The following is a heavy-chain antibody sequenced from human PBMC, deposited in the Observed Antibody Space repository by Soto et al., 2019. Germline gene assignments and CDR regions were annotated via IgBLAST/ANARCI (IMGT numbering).Heavy chain of an antibody. Sequence: QVQLVQSGAEVKKPGASVKVSCKASGYTFTSYGISWVRQAPGQGLEWMGWISAYNGNTNYAQKLQGRVTMTTDTSTSTADMELRSLRSDDTAVYYCAINGYSGYDLGYYYYGMDVWGQGTTVTVSS. V-gene: IGHV1-18*04. J-gene: IGHJ6*02. D-gene: IGHD5-12*01. CDR3: AINGYSGYDLGYYYYGMDV. CDR2: ISAYNGNT. CDR1: GYTFTSYG.